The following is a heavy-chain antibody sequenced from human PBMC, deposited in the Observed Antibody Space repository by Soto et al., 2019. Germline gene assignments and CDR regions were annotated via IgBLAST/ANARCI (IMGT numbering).Heavy chain of an antibody. CDR3: AKVHRGSITIFGVVTTGFDY. CDR2: ISGSGGST. CDR1: GFTFSSYA. Sequence: PGGSLRLSCAASGFTFSSYAVSWVRQAPGKGLEWVSTISGSGGSTYYADSVKGRFTISRDNSKNTLYLQMNSLRAEDTAVYYCAKVHRGSITIFGVVTTGFDYWGQGTLVTVSS. D-gene: IGHD3-3*01. J-gene: IGHJ4*02. V-gene: IGHV3-23*01.